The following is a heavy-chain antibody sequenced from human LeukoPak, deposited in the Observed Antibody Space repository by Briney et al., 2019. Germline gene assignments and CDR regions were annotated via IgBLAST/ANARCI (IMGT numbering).Heavy chain of an antibody. D-gene: IGHD3-10*01. V-gene: IGHV3-30*04. CDR1: GFTFSSYA. J-gene: IGHJ4*02. CDR2: ISYDGTNK. Sequence: GGSLRLSCAASGFTFSSYAMHWVRQAPGKGLERVAVISYDGTNKYYADSVKGRFTISRDNSKNTLYLQMNSLRAEDTAVYYCARVHWSGGGYFGYWGQGTLVTVSS. CDR3: ARVHWSGGGYFGY.